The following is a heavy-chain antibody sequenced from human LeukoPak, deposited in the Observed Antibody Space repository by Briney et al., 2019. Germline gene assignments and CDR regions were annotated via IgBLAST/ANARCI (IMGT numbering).Heavy chain of an antibody. Sequence: ASVKVSCKASGYTFTSYDINWVRQATGQGLEWMGWMNPNSGGTNYAQKFQGRVTMTRDTSISTAYMELSRLRSDDTAVYYCARVSVAGTADYWGQGTLVTVSS. CDR3: ARVSVAGTADY. CDR1: GYTFTSYD. J-gene: IGHJ4*02. V-gene: IGHV1-2*02. D-gene: IGHD6-19*01. CDR2: MNPNSGGT.